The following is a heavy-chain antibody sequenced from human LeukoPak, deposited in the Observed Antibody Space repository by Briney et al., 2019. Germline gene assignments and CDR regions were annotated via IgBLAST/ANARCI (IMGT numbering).Heavy chain of an antibody. V-gene: IGHV3-23*01. CDR1: GFTFSSYA. D-gene: IGHD3-22*01. J-gene: IGHJ4*02. CDR2: ISGSGDNT. CDR3: AKGSYYNSSGSFYFDY. Sequence: GGSLRLSCAASGFTFSSYAMSWVRQAPGKGLEWVSGISGSGDNTYYADSVKGRFTISRDNSKNTLYVQVNSLGTEDTAAYYCAKGSYYNSSGSFYFDYWGQGTLVTVPS.